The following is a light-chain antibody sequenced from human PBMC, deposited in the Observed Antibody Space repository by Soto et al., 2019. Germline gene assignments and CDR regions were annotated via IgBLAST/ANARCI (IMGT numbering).Light chain of an antibody. CDR2: GNS. V-gene: IGLV1-40*01. Sequence: QSVLTQPPSVSGAPGQRVTISCTGSSSNLGAGYGVHWYQLLPGTAPKLLIFGNSNRPSGVPDRMSASKSGTSASLAISGLQSEDEADYYCAAWDDSLDEYVFGTGTKLTVL. J-gene: IGLJ1*01. CDR1: SSNLGAGYG. CDR3: AAWDDSLDEYV.